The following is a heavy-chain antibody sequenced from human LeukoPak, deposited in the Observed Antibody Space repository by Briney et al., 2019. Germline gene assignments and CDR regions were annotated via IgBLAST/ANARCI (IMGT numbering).Heavy chain of an antibody. CDR3: ARAVGPQDNWFDP. CDR1: GFTFDDYA. D-gene: IGHD2-15*01. V-gene: IGHV3-9*01. CDR2: ISWNSGSI. J-gene: IGHJ5*02. Sequence: GRSLRLSCAASGFTFDDYAMHWVRQAPGRGLEWVSGISWNSGSIGYADSVKGRFTISRDNAKNSLYLQMNSLRAEDTAVYYCARAVGPQDNWFDPWGQGTLVTVSS.